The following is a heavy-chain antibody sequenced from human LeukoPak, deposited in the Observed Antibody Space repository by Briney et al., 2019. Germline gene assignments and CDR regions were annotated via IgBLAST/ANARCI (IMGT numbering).Heavy chain of an antibody. J-gene: IGHJ4*02. V-gene: IGHV4-34*01. CDR1: GGSFSGYY. CDR2: INHSGST. D-gene: IGHD3-22*01. Sequence: SETLSLTCAVYGGSFSGYYWSWIRQPPGKGLEWMGEINHSGSTNYNPSLKSRVTISVDTSKNQFSLKLSSVTAADTAVYYCARGPHTGVNYYDSSGYYYWGQGTLVTVSS. CDR3: ARGPHTGVNYYDSSGYYY.